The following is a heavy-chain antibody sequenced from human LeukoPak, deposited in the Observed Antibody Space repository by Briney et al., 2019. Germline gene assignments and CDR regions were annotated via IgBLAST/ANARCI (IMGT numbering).Heavy chain of an antibody. V-gene: IGHV4-39*01. CDR2: IYYSGST. CDR1: GASISSSTDY. D-gene: IGHD1-14*01. J-gene: IGHJ5*02. Sequence: SETLSLTRTVSGASISSSTDYWGWIRQPPGKGLEWIANIYYSGSTYYNPSLKSRVTISVDTSKNQFSLKLSSVTAADTAVYYCAGLIRPGWFDPWGQGTLVTVSS. CDR3: AGLIRPGWFDP.